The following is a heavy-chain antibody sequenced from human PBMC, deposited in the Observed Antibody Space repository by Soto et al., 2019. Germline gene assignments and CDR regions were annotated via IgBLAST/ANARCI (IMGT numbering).Heavy chain of an antibody. D-gene: IGHD1-26*01. CDR2: IKSKTNGGTT. J-gene: IGHJ5*02. CDR1: GFTFSDAW. V-gene: IGHV3-15*05. CDR3: ITMIPKGKWELGP. Sequence: LRLSCAASGFTFSDAWMSWVRQAPGKGLEWVGRIKSKTNGGTTDYAGPVKGRFTISRDDSKRTLYVQMNSLKTEDTAIYYCITMIPKGKWELGPWGQGTVVTVS.